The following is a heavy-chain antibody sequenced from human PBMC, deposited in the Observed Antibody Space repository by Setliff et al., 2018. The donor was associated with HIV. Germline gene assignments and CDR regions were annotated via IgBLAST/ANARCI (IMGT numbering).Heavy chain of an antibody. J-gene: IGHJ4*02. D-gene: IGHD3-22*01. CDR1: GFTSSSYW. CDR2: INQGGSEK. CDR3: AREGYYDTNAYFY. V-gene: IGHV3-7*01. Sequence: GGSLRLSCAASGFTSSSYWMSWVRQAPGKGLEWVANINQGGSEKYYVDSVKGRFTISRDNVKNSLYLQMNSLRAEDTAVYYCAREGYYDTNAYFYWGQGTLVTVSS.